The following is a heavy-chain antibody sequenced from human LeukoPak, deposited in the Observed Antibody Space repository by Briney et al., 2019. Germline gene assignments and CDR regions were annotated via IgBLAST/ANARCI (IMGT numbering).Heavy chain of an antibody. Sequence: GGSLRLSYAASGFTFSSYGMHWVRQAPGKGLEWVAVIWYDGSNKYYADSVKGRFTISRDNSKNTLYLQMNSLRAEDTAVYYCARARMGSSGWSLRAHYYYYGMDVWGQGTTVTVSS. V-gene: IGHV3-33*01. D-gene: IGHD6-19*01. J-gene: IGHJ6*02. CDR3: ARARMGSSGWSLRAHYYYYGMDV. CDR1: GFTFSSYG. CDR2: IWYDGSNK.